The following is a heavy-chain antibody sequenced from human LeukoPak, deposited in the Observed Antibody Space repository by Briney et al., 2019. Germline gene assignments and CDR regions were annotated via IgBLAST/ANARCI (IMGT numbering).Heavy chain of an antibody. J-gene: IGHJ4*02. CDR2: ISGSGGST. V-gene: IGHV3-23*01. D-gene: IGHD2-15*01. Sequence: GGSLRLSCAASGFSFSGSYMSWIRQAPGKGLEWVSAISGSGGSTYYADSVKGRFTISRDNSKNTLYLQMNSLRAEDTAVYYCAKSADIVVVVAAYYFDYWGQGTLVTVSS. CDR1: GFSFSGSY. CDR3: AKSADIVVVVAAYYFDY.